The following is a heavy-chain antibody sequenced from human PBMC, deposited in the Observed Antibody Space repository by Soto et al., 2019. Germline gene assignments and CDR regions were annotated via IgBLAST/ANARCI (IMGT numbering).Heavy chain of an antibody. CDR2: LIPISGTA. CDR1: GGTFSSYA. V-gene: IGHV1-69*01. D-gene: IGHD2-2*01. J-gene: IGHJ6*02. Sequence: QVQLVQSGAEVKKPGSSVKVSCKASGGTFSSYAISWVRQAPGQGLEWMGGLIPISGTANYAQKFQGRVTMTADESTSTAYMELSSLRSEDTAVYYCARSQGSSTSLEIYYYYYYGMDVWGQGTTVTVSS. CDR3: ARSQGSSTSLEIYYYYYYGMDV.